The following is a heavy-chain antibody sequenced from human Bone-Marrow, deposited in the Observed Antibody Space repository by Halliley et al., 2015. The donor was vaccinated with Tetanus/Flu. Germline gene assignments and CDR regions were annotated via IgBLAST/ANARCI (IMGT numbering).Heavy chain of an antibody. V-gene: IGHV4-31*11. J-gene: IGHJ4*02. CDR3: ARHFYDSSGYPVGY. CDR2: IYYSGTT. CDR1: GFSIGSGGYY. D-gene: IGHD3-22*01. Sequence: TLSLTCAVSGFSIGSGGYYWSWIRQHPGKGLEWIGYIYYSGTTYYNPSLKSRVTISVDTSKNQFSLKLSSVTAADTAVYYCARHFYDSSGYPVGYWGQGTLVTVSS.